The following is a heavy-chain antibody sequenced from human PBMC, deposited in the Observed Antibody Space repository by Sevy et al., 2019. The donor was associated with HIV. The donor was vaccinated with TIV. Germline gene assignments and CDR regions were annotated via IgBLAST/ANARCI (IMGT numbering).Heavy chain of an antibody. J-gene: IGHJ4*02. D-gene: IGHD3-10*01. Sequence: GGSLRLSCAASGFTFSNSWMSWVRQAPGKGLEWVGRIKRKTDGGTTDYAAHVKSRFTISRDDSINPLYLQMKSLKTEDTAIYYCTTDSKTRGLSALLDYWGQGTLVTVSS. CDR1: GFTFSNSW. V-gene: IGHV3-15*01. CDR2: IKRKTDGGTT. CDR3: TTDSKTRGLSALLDY.